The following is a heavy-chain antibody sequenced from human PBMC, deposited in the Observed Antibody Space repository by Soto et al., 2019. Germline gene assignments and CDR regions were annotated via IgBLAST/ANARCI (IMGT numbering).Heavy chain of an antibody. V-gene: IGHV3-30*07. CDR3: ARDVPGRYNYYGMDV. J-gene: IGHJ6*02. Sequence: GRFTISRDNSKNTLYLQMNSLRAEDTAVYYCARDVPGRYNYYGMDVWGQGTTVTVSS. D-gene: IGHD3-10*01.